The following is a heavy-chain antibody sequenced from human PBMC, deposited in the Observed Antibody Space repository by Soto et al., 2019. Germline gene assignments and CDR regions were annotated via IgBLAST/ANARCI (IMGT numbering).Heavy chain of an antibody. Sequence: SETLSLTCAVYGGSFSGYYWSWIRQPPGKGLEWIGEINHSGSTNYNPSLKSRVTISVDTSKNQFSLKLSSVTAADTAVYYCARYYYGSGSYGTNSNWFDPWGQGTLVTVSS. CDR1: GGSFSGYY. CDR3: ARYYYGSGSYGTNSNWFDP. D-gene: IGHD3-10*01. CDR2: INHSGST. J-gene: IGHJ5*02. V-gene: IGHV4-34*01.